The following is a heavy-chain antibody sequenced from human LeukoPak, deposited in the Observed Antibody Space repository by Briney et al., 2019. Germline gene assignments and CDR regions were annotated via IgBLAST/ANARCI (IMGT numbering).Heavy chain of an antibody. J-gene: IGHJ5*02. Sequence: GESLKISCQASGYSFTSSWTGWARQMPGKGLEWMAIINPGDSDTRYSPSFQGQVTISADKSISTVYLQWGSLKASDTAMYYCARQPGAGWFDPWGQGTLVTVSS. CDR1: GYSFTSSW. D-gene: IGHD3-10*01. V-gene: IGHV5-51*01. CDR2: INPGDSDT. CDR3: ARQPGAGWFDP.